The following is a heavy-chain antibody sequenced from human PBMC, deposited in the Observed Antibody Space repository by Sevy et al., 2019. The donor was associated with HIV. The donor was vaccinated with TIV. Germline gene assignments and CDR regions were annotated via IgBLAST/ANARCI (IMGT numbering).Heavy chain of an antibody. CDR3: ARGDYFGSGISNYYYYGMDV. J-gene: IGHJ6*02. CDR2: TYYRSKWYN. D-gene: IGHD3-10*01. V-gene: IGHV6-1*01. Sequence: SQTLSLTCAISGDSVSSNSAAWNWIRQSPSRGLEWLGRTYYRSKWYNDYAVSVKSRITINPDTSKNQFSLQLNSVTPEDTAVYHCARGDYFGSGISNYYYYGMDVWGQGTTVTVSS. CDR1: GDSVSSNSAA.